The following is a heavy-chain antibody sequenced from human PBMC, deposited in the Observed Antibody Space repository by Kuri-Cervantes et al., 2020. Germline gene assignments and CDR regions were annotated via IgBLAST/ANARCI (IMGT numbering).Heavy chain of an antibody. J-gene: IGHJ2*01. CDR1: GGSISSYY. Sequence: SETLSLTCTVSGGSISSYYWSWIRQPPGKGLEWIGYIYYSGSTNYNPSLKSRVTISVDTSKNQFSLKLSSVTAADTAVYYCARRNYYDSSGYYYRTHRYFDLWGRGTLVTVSS. V-gene: IGHV4-59*01. CDR2: IYYSGST. D-gene: IGHD3-22*01. CDR3: ARRNYYDSSGYYYRTHRYFDL.